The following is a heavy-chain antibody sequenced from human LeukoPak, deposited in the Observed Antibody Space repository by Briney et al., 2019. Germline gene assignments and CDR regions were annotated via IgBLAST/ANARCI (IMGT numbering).Heavy chain of an antibody. CDR2: IYSGGST. CDR3: ARDLAANCSSTSCYAYYYYGMDV. CDR1: GGSISSSSYY. V-gene: IGHV3-66*01. J-gene: IGHJ6*02. Sequence: PSETLSLTCTVSGGSISSSSYYWGWVRQAPGKGLEWVSVIYSGGSTYYADSVKGRFTISRDNSKNTLYLQMNSLRAEDTAVYYCARDLAANCSSTSCYAYYYYGMDVWGQGTTVTVSS. D-gene: IGHD2-2*01.